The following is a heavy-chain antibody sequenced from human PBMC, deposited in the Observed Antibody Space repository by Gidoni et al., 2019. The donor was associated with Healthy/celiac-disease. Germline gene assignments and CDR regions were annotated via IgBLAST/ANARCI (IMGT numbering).Heavy chain of an antibody. D-gene: IGHD3-3*01. CDR3: ARDRWDYDFWSGYYTSYYYGMDV. V-gene: IGHV3-66*01. Sequence: EVQLVESGGGLVQPGGSLRLSCAASGFTVSSNSMSWVRQAPGKGLEWVSVIYSGGSTYYADSVKGRFTISRDNSKNTLYLQMNSLRAEDTAVYYCARDRWDYDFWSGYYTSYYYGMDVWGQGTTVTVSS. CDR1: GFTVSSNS. CDR2: IYSGGST. J-gene: IGHJ6*02.